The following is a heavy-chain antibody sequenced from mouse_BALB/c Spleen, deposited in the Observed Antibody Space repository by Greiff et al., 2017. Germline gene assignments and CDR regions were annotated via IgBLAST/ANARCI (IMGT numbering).Heavy chain of an antibody. CDR1: GFSLTSYG. J-gene: IGHJ3*01. D-gene: IGHD2-3*01. Sequence: VKLVESGPGLVAPSQSLSITCTVSGFSLTSYGVHWVRQPPGKGLEWLGVIWSGGSTDYNAAFISRLSISKDNSKSQVFFKMNSLQANDTAIYYCARNDGYYPFAYWGQGTLVTVSA. V-gene: IGHV2-2*02. CDR2: IWSGGST. CDR3: ARNDGYYPFAY.